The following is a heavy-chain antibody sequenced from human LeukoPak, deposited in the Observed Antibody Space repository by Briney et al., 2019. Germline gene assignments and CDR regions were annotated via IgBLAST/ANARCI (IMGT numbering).Heavy chain of an antibody. CDR3: ARGSSGLRFDP. CDR2: ISSSSSYI. Sequence: PGGSLRLSCAASGFTFSSYSMNWVRQAPGMGLEWVSSISSSSSYIYYADSVKGRFTISRDNAKNSLYLQMNSLRAEDTAVYYCARGSSGLRFDPWGQGTLVTVSS. V-gene: IGHV3-21*01. J-gene: IGHJ5*02. D-gene: IGHD6-19*01. CDR1: GFTFSSYS.